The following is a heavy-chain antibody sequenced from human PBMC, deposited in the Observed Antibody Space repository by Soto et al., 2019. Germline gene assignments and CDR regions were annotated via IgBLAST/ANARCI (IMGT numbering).Heavy chain of an antibody. Sequence: SETLSLSCGVDGGSFSGFYWNWIRQPPGTGLEWIGEINHAGTTNYNPSLKSRVTISLDASTDQVSLKLKSLTAADTAVYYCAITYYTAPGRHREMNWFDPWGQGTLVTVSS. CDR2: INHAGTT. CDR3: AITYYTAPGRHREMNWFDP. V-gene: IGHV4-34*01. CDR1: GGSFSGFY. J-gene: IGHJ5*02. D-gene: IGHD2-8*02.